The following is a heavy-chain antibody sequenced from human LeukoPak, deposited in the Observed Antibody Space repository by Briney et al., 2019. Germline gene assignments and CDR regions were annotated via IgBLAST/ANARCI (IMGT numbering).Heavy chain of an antibody. CDR1: GVTVSSSY. J-gene: IGHJ4*02. CDR2: MYSGGAT. D-gene: IGHD3-22*01. V-gene: IGHV3-66*01. CDR3: ARDRRTYYYDSSGSGLDY. Sequence: GGSLRLSCAASGVTVSSSYMSWGRQAPGKGLEWVSIMYSGGATDYADSVKGRFTISRDNSKNTLHLQMNSLRAEDTAVYYCARDRRTYYYDSSGSGLDYWGQGPLVTVSS.